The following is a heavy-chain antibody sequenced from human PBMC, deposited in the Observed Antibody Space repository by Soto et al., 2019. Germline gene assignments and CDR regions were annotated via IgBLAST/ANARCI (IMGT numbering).Heavy chain of an antibody. CDR2: IIPIFGTA. CDR1: GGTFSSYA. CDR3: ASGRHYTPPADY. J-gene: IGHJ4*02. Sequence: QVQLVQSGAEVKKPGSSVKVSCKASGGTFSSYAISWVXQAPGQGLEWMGGIIPIFGTANYAQKFQGRVTIXADXSTXXXXXXXSSLRSEDTAVYYCASGRHYTPPADYWGQGTLVTVSS. V-gene: IGHV1-69*01. D-gene: IGHD2-2*02.